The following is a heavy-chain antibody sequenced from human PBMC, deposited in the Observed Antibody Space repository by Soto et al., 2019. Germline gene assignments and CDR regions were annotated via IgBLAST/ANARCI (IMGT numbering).Heavy chain of an antibody. D-gene: IGHD3-22*01. Sequence: GASVKVSCKASGYTFTSYAMHWVRQAPGQRLEWMGWINAGNGNTKYSQKFQGRVTITRDTSASTAYMELSSLRSEDTAVYYCARRRLFHNWFDPWGQGTLVTVSS. J-gene: IGHJ5*02. CDR2: INAGNGNT. CDR3: ARRRLFHNWFDP. V-gene: IGHV1-3*01. CDR1: GYTFTSYA.